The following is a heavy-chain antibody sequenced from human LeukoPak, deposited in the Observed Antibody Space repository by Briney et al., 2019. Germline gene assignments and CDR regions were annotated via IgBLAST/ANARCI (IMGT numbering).Heavy chain of an antibody. CDR2: ISSSGSTI. J-gene: IGHJ3*02. CDR1: GFTFSSYA. Sequence: GGSLRLSCAASGFTFSSYAMSWVRQAPGKGLEWVSYISSSGSTIYYADSVKGRFTISRDNAKNSLYLQMNSLRAEDTAVYYCAVLALAAFDIWGQGTMVTVSS. CDR3: AVLALAAFDI. D-gene: IGHD6-6*01. V-gene: IGHV3-48*03.